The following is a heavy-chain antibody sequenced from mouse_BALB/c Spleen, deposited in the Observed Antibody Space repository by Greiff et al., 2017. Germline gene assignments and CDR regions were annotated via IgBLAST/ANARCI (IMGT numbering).Heavy chain of an antibody. CDR2: ISSGGSYT. CDR3: ARDYDVDGWFAY. Sequence: EVKLVESGGGLVKPGGSLKLSCAASGFTFSSYTMSWVRQTPEKRLEWVATISSGGSYTYYPDSVKGRFTISRDNAKNTLYLQMSSLKSEDTAMYYCARDYDVDGWFAYWGQGTLVTVSA. CDR1: GFTFSSYT. V-gene: IGHV5-6-4*01. D-gene: IGHD2-12*01. J-gene: IGHJ3*01.